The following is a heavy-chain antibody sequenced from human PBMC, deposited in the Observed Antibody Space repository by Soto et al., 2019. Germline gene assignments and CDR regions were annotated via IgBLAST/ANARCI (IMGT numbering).Heavy chain of an antibody. CDR1: GFNFSNYA. V-gene: IGHV3-30-3*01. CDR3: AKDGGGYNYGYVMLDKYYYGMDV. D-gene: IGHD5-18*01. J-gene: IGHJ6*02. Sequence: GGSLRLPWAASGFNFSNYAVRWVRQAPGKGLEWVAVISYDGTNKYYADSVRGRFTISRDNSKNTLFLQMNSLRAEDTAVYYCAKDGGGYNYGYVMLDKYYYGMDVWGQGTTVNVSS. CDR2: ISYDGTNK.